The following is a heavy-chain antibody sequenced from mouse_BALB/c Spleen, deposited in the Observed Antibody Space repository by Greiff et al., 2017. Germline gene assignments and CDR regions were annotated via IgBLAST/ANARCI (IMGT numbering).Heavy chain of an antibody. D-gene: IGHD1-2*01. CDR3: ARGTALAY. Sequence: VQLQESGPGLVAPSQSLSITCTVSGFSLTSYGVHWVRQPPGKGLEWLGVIWAGGSTNYNSALMSRLSISKDNSKSQVFLKMNRLQTDDTAMYYCARGTALAYWGQGTLVTVSA. CDR1: GFSLTSYG. V-gene: IGHV2-9*02. CDR2: IWAGGST. J-gene: IGHJ3*01.